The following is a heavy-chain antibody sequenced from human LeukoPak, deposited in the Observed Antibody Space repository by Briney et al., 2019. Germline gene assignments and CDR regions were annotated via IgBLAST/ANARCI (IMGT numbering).Heavy chain of an antibody. CDR3: AVYCSGGSCNQDDAFDI. V-gene: IGHV4-34*01. Sequence: PSETLSLTCAVYGGSFSGYYWSWIRQPPGKGLEWIGEINHSGSTNYIPSLKSRVTISVDTSKNQFSLKLSSVTAADTAVYYCAVYCSGGSCNQDDAFDIWGQGTMVTVSS. CDR1: GGSFSGYY. CDR2: INHSGST. D-gene: IGHD2-15*01. J-gene: IGHJ3*02.